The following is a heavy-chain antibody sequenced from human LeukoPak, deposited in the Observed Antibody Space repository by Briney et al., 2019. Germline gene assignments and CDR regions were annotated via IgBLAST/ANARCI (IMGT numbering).Heavy chain of an antibody. Sequence: GSLRLSCAASGFTFRSFGMHWVRPAPGQGLAGVAFIRFDGSNKYYEDSVKGRFTISRDDSKNTLYLQMNSLRAEDTAVYYCAKGRPVAGASGKGYFDYWGQGTLVTVSS. D-gene: IGHD6-19*01. CDR1: GFTFRSFG. V-gene: IGHV3-30*02. CDR2: IRFDGSNK. J-gene: IGHJ4*02. CDR3: AKGRPVAGASGKGYFDY.